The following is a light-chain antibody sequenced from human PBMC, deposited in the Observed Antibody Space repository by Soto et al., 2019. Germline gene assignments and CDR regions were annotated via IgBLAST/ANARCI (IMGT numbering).Light chain of an antibody. V-gene: IGKV3-15*01. Sequence: EIVVSQSPATLSVSPRGRPTLSRRASQTVSSNLAWFQQKPGQAPRLLIYSVSTRATGIPARFSGTGSGTDFTLTISRLEPEDFPVYYCQQDCIPHPFCQGTRLEIK. J-gene: IGKJ5*01. CDR1: QTVSSN. CDR3: QQDCIPHP. CDR2: SVS.